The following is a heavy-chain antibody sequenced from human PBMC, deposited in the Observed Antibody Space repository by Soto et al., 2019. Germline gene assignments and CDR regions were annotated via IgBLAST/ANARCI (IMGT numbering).Heavy chain of an antibody. Sequence: QEQLVQSGAEVKKPGASVKVSCKASGYTFTSHDITWVRQATGQGLEWMGWMNPHSGNAGSAQKFQGRLTMTRNTSISTAYMELSSLRSEDTAVYYCTRDVRVATIRRAFDTWGQGTMVTVSS. J-gene: IGHJ3*02. CDR2: MNPHSGNA. CDR3: TRDVRVATIRRAFDT. CDR1: GYTFTSHD. D-gene: IGHD5-12*01. V-gene: IGHV1-8*01.